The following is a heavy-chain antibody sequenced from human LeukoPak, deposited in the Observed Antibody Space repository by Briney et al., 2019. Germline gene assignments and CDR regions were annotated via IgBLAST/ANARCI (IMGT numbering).Heavy chain of an antibody. Sequence: GGSLRLSCAASGFTFSSYAMTWVRQAPGKGLEWVSTITVSGDSTYYADSVKGRFTISRDNSQNTLYLQMNSLGAEDTAVYYCAKDLGIAAVGTVYWGQGTLVTVSS. CDR1: GFTFSSYA. CDR2: ITVSGDST. V-gene: IGHV3-23*01. J-gene: IGHJ4*02. D-gene: IGHD6-13*01. CDR3: AKDLGIAAVGTVY.